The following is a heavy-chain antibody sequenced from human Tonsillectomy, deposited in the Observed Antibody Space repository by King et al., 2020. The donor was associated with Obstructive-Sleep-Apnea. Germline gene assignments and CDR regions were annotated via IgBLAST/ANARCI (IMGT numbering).Heavy chain of an antibody. CDR3: ARGSGAAAVNWFDP. CDR2: INHSGST. D-gene: IGHD6-13*01. J-gene: IGHJ5*02. V-gene: IGHV4-34*01. CDR1: GGSFSDYY. Sequence: VQLQQWGAGLLKPSETLSLTCAVFGGSFSDYYWSWIRQPPGKGLEWNGEINHSGSTNYIPSLKSRVSISVDTSKNQFSLKLNSVTAADTAVYYCARGSGAAAVNWFDPWGQGTLVTVSS.